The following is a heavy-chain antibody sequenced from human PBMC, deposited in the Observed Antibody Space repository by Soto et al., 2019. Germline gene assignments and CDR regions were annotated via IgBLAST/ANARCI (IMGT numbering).Heavy chain of an antibody. J-gene: IGHJ4*02. CDR3: ARVRDGYRSHFDY. CDR2: IIPILGIA. Sequence: GASVKVSCKASGGTFSSYTISWVRQAPGQGLEWMGRIIPILGIANYAQKFQGRVTITADKPTSTAYMELSSLRSEDTAVYYCARVRDGYRSHFDYWGQGTLVTVSS. D-gene: IGHD5-12*01. V-gene: IGHV1-69*02. CDR1: GGTFSSYT.